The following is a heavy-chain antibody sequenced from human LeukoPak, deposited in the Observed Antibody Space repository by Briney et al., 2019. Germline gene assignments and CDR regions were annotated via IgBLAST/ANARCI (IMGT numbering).Heavy chain of an antibody. D-gene: IGHD3-16*01. CDR1: GLSFSTYW. CDR2: IKTDGRTT. CDR3: ATGQGDSRYYFDS. V-gene: IGHV3-74*01. J-gene: IGHJ4*02. Sequence: GGSLRLSCAASGLSFSTYWMHWVRQAPGKGLVWVSRIKTDGRTTTYADSVKGRFTISRDNAKNTLFLQMNSLRVEDTAVYYCATGQGDSRYYFDSWGQGTLVTVSS.